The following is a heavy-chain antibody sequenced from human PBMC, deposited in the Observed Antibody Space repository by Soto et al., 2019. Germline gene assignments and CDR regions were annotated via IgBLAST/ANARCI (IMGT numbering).Heavy chain of an antibody. CDR1: GGSISSYY. V-gene: IGHV4-59*08. D-gene: IGHD3-10*01. J-gene: IGHJ4*02. CDR3: ARLYYGSGSYYNGIYYFDY. Sequence: QVQLQESGPGLVKPSETLSLTCTVSGGSISSYYWSWIRQPPGKGLEWIGYIYYSGSTNYNPSLKSRFTISVDTSKNQFSLKLSSVTAADTAVYYCARLYYGSGSYYNGIYYFDYWGQGTLVTVSS. CDR2: IYYSGST.